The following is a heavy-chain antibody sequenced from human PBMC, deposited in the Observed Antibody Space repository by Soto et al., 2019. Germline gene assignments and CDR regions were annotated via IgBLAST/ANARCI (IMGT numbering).Heavy chain of an antibody. D-gene: IGHD6-13*01. CDR2: ISYDGSNK. V-gene: IGHV3-30-3*01. Sequence: QVQLVESGGGVVQPGRSLRLSCAASGFTFSSYAMHWVRQAPGKGLEWVAVISYDGSNKYYADSVKGRFTISRDNSKNTLYLQMNSLRAEDTAVYYCARQGASSSSWTLGDYWGQGTLVTVSS. J-gene: IGHJ4*02. CDR3: ARQGASSSSWTLGDY. CDR1: GFTFSSYA.